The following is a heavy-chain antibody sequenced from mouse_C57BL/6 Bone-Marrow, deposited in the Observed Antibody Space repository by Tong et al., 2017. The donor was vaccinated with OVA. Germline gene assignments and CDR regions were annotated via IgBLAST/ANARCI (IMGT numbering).Heavy chain of an antibody. Sequence: EVQLQESGGGLVQPKGSLKLSCAASGFSFNTYAMNWVRQAPGKGLEWVARIRSKSNNYATYYADSVKDRFTISRDDTESMLYLQMNNLKTYDATMYYCVRQPVTTYAMDYWGQGTSVTVSS. CDR2: IRSKSNNYAT. D-gene: IGHD2-3*01. V-gene: IGHV10-1*01. J-gene: IGHJ4*01. CDR3: VRQPVTTYAMDY. CDR1: GFSFNTYA.